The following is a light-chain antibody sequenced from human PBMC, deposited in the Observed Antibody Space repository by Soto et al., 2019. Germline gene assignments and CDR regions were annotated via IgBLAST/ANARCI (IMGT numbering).Light chain of an antibody. V-gene: IGKV3-15*01. CDR1: QSISSK. J-gene: IGKJ2*01. Sequence: EIVMTQSPATLSVSPGERATLSCRASQSISSKLVWYQQKPGQAPRLLIYGASTRATGMPARFSGSGSGTEFTLTISILQSEDSAAYYCQQYYNGYTFGQGTKLEIK. CDR2: GAS. CDR3: QQYYNGYT.